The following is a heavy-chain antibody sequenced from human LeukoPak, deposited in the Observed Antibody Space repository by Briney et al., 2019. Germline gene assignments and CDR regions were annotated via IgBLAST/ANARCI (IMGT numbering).Heavy chain of an antibody. CDR2: IYYSGRT. V-gene: IGHV4-31*03. Sequence: PSETLSLTCTVSGGSFSSGGYYWSWIRPHPGKGLEWFGYIYYSGRTYYNPSLKSRVTISVNTTKNQFSLKLSSVTAADTAVYYCARRGDYWGQGTLVTVSS. CDR1: GGSFSSGGYY. CDR3: ARRGDY. J-gene: IGHJ4*02.